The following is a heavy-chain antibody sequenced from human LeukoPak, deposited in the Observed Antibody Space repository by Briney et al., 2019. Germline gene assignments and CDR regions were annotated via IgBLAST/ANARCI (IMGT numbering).Heavy chain of an antibody. D-gene: IGHD6-13*01. CDR3: ARRKAVAVVTYFDY. CDR1: GDSFTSYW. V-gene: IGHV5-51*01. J-gene: IGHJ4*02. CDR2: IYPGDSDT. Sequence: GESLRISCKGSGDSFTSYWIAWVRQMPGKGLEWMGIIYPGDSDTRYSPSFAGHVTISADKSISTAYLQWSSLKASDTAMYYCARRKAVAVVTYFDYWGQGTLVTVSS.